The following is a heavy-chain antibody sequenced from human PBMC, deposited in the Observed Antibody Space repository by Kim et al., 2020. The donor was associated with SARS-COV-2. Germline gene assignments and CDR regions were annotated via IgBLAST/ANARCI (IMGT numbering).Heavy chain of an antibody. CDR1: GFTFDKFA. D-gene: IGHD3-9*01. Sequence: GGSLRLSCAASGFTFDKFAMSWVRQAPGKGLEWVASISGSGGTTYYADSVEGRFTISRDNSKDTLFLLMNSLRAEDTAIYYCAKTRGDILTGYFTWGQGTLHPVS. CDR2: ISGSGGTT. CDR3: AKTRGDILTGYFT. J-gene: IGHJ5*02. V-gene: IGHV3-23*01.